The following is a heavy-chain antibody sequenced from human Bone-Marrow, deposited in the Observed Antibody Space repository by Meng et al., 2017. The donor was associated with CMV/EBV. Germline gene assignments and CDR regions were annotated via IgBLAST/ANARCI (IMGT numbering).Heavy chain of an antibody. V-gene: IGHV1-2*02. J-gene: IGHJ6*02. CDR1: GYTFTSYG. CDR3: ARVFRGYYGMDV. CDR2: ISPNSGGT. D-gene: IGHD1-14*01. Sequence: ASVKVSCKASGYTFTSYGISWVRQAPGQGLEWMGGISPNSGGTNYAQKFEGRVTMTRDTSISTTYMELSRLRSDDTAVYYCARVFRGYYGMDVWGQGTTVTVSS.